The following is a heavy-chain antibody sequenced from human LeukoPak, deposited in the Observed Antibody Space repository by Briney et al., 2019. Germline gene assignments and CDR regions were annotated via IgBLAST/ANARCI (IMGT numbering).Heavy chain of an antibody. V-gene: IGHV3-7*01. J-gene: IGHJ4*02. CDR3: GYTNNFYH. CDR1: GLSISGQW. CDR2: IKHDGSEE. Sequence: VASGLSISGQWMKWVRQAPGQGLEWAANIKHDGSEEYYVVSVKGRFTVSRDDGRNSVSLQMNSVRAEDTAVYYCGYTNNFYHWGQGTLVVVSS. D-gene: IGHD1-14*01.